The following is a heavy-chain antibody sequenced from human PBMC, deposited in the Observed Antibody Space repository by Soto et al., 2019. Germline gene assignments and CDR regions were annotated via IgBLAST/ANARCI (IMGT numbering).Heavy chain of an antibody. CDR3: ARGGGPYVWFNEF. Sequence: QGQLVQSGPEGKKPGSSVKVSCKDSGGLFSSFAIRWVRQAPGPGLEWLGGIIPVFGTTNYAEKFQGRVTITADESTNTAYMELTSLTSGDTAMYYCARGGGPYVWFNEFWGQGTLVTVSS. CDR2: IIPVFGTT. V-gene: IGHV1-69*01. J-gene: IGHJ1*01. D-gene: IGHD3-10*01. CDR1: GGLFSSFA.